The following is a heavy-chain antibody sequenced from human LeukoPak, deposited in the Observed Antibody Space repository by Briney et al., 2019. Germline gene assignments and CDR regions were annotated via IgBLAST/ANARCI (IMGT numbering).Heavy chain of an antibody. V-gene: IGHV4-59*10. CDR3: ARVGDGYNYNPFDY. Sequence: SETLSLTCAVYGGSISGYYWSWIRQPAGKGLEWIGRIYTSGSTDYNPSLKSRVTMSVDTSKNQFSLKVSSVTAADTAVYYCARVGDGYNYNPFDYWGQGTLVTVSS. J-gene: IGHJ4*02. D-gene: IGHD5-24*01. CDR1: GGSISGYY. CDR2: IYTSGST.